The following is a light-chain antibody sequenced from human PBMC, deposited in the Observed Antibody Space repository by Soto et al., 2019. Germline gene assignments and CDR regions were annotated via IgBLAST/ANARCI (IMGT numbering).Light chain of an antibody. CDR1: QGISTS. V-gene: IGKV1-12*01. Sequence: DVQMPQSPPFVSASVGDIVAITCRASQGISTSLVWYQHKPGKAPELLIFGASNLQTGVPSRFSGSGSGTDFTLSITSLQPDDSATYYCQQAKTFPWTFGQGTKVEIK. CDR2: GAS. CDR3: QQAKTFPWT. J-gene: IGKJ1*01.